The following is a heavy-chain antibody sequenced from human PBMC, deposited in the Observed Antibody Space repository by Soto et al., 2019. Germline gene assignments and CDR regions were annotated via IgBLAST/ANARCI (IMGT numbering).Heavy chain of an antibody. Sequence: PSETLSLTCAVSGYSISSGYYWGWIRQPPGKGLEWLGTTYHGASSYYNPSLRSRITILLDASTNQLSLKLSSVTAADTAVYFCVRVAGSASWYETDSWGQGILVTVSS. CDR2: TYHGASS. CDR1: GYSISSGYY. V-gene: IGHV4-38-2*01. D-gene: IGHD6-13*01. J-gene: IGHJ4*02. CDR3: VRVAGSASWYETDS.